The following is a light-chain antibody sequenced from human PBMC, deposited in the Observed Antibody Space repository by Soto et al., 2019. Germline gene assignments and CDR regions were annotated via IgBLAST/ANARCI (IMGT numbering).Light chain of an antibody. Sequence: EIVLTQSPGTLSLSPGERATLSCRASQSVSSSYLAWFQQNPGQAPRLLIYAASTRATGIPDRFSGSGSGTAFTLTISRLEPEDFAVYYCQQYGSSPYTFGQGTKLEIK. CDR3: QQYGSSPYT. CDR2: AAS. V-gene: IGKV3-20*01. CDR1: QSVSSSY. J-gene: IGKJ2*01.